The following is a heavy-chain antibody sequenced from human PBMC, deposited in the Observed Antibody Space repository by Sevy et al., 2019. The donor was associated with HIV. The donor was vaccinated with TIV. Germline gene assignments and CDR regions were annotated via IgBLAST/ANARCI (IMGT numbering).Heavy chain of an antibody. CDR1: GFTFSSFA. CDR2: IKSKTDGGTT. V-gene: IGHV3-15*01. D-gene: IGHD2-15*01. Sequence: GGSLRLSCAASGFTFSSFAMGWVRQAPGKGLEWVGRIKSKTDGGTTDYAAPVKGRFTISRDDSKNTLYLQMNSLKTEDTAVYYCTTVPCSGGSCYSPDWFDPWGQGTLVTVSS. CDR3: TTVPCSGGSCYSPDWFDP. J-gene: IGHJ5*02.